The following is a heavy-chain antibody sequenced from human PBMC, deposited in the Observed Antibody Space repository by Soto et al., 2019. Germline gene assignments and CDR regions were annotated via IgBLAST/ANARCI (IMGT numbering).Heavy chain of an antibody. V-gene: IGHV3-73*01. J-gene: IGHJ4*02. Sequence: PGGSLRLSCAASGFTFGASNLQWVRQASGKGLEWLGRIGGKGETYATTYAASVKGRFTISRDDSKKTAYLQMNNLESEDTAVYYCARLPNIVGASYLDYWGQGTLVTVSS. CDR2: IGGKGETYAT. CDR3: ARLPNIVGASYLDY. CDR1: GFTFGASN. D-gene: IGHD1-26*01.